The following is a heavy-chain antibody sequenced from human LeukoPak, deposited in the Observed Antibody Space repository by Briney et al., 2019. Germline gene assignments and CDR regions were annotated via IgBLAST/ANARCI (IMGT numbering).Heavy chain of an antibody. D-gene: IGHD3-22*01. Sequence: SETLSLTCTVSGGSISSYYWSWIRQPPGKGLEWIGYIYYSGSTNYNPSLKSRVTMSVDTSKNQFSLKLSSVTAADTAVYYCRGTIIVVSSTFDYWGQGTLVTVSS. V-gene: IGHV4-59*12. J-gene: IGHJ4*02. CDR1: GGSISSYY. CDR3: RGTIIVVSSTFDY. CDR2: IYYSGST.